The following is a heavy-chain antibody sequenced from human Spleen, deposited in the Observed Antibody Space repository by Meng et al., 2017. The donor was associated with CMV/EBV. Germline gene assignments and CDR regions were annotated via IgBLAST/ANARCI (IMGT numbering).Heavy chain of an antibody. CDR2: IDKHGVTT. CDR1: GFTFSDYA. CDR3: AKEQADGLPFDY. V-gene: IGHV3-23*01. J-gene: IGHJ4*02. Sequence: CAASGFTFSDYAMSWVRQVPGKGLEFVSAIDKHGVTTFYADSVKGRFTISRDNSKNTLSVQMNSLRAEDTAVYYCAKEQADGLPFDYWGQGTLVTVYS.